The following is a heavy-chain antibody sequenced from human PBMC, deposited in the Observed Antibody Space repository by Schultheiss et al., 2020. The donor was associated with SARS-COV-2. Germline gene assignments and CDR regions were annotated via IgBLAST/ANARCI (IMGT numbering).Heavy chain of an antibody. CDR3: ARQRGYFDY. D-gene: IGHD3-16*01. CDR2: IYHSGST. Sequence: SETLSLTCTVSGGSISSGSYYWSWIRQPAGKGLEWIGRIYHSGSTYYNPSLKSRVTISVDTSKNQFSLKLSSVTAADTAVYYCARQRGYFDYWGQGTLVTVSS. J-gene: IGHJ4*02. V-gene: IGHV4-61*02. CDR1: GGSISSGSYY.